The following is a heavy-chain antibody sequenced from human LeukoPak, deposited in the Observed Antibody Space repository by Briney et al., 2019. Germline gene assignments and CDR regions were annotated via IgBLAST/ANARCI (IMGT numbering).Heavy chain of an antibody. CDR3: AREKRVAGSRGGFDP. Sequence: ASVTVSCKATGYTFTGYYMHWVRHAPGQGLEWMGWINPNSGGTNFAQKFQGRVTMTRDTSISTAYMELSRLRSDDTAVYYCAREKRVAGSRGGFDPWGQGTLVTVSS. CDR2: INPNSGGT. V-gene: IGHV1-2*02. D-gene: IGHD6-19*01. J-gene: IGHJ5*02. CDR1: GYTFTGYY.